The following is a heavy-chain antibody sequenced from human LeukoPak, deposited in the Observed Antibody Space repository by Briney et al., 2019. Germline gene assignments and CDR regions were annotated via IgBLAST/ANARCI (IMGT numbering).Heavy chain of an antibody. V-gene: IGHV4-39*01. CDR2: INYSGST. D-gene: IGHD6-19*01. CDR1: GGSISSSSYY. J-gene: IGHJ4*02. Sequence: PSETLSLTCTVSGGSISSSSYYWGWIRQPPGKGLEWIGSINYSGSTYYNPFLRSRVTISVDTSKNQFSLKLTSVTAADTAVYYCARRPAGAAVAVPYFDYWGQGTLVTVSS. CDR3: ARRPAGAAVAVPYFDY.